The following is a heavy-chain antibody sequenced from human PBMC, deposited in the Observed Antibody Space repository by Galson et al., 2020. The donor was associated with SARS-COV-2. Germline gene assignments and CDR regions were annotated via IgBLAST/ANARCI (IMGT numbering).Heavy chain of an antibody. CDR2: ITDAGRTT. Sequence: GESLKISCAASGFIFKDYYMGWIRQAPGKGLEWISYITDAGRTTYYADSVRGRFTISRDNARYSLFLQMNSLRAGDTAVYFCARAKADDNGYYLGFDSWGQGTLVTVSS. J-gene: IGHJ4*02. V-gene: IGHV3-11*01. CDR1: GFIFKDYY. D-gene: IGHD4-17*01. CDR3: ARAKADDNGYYLGFDS.